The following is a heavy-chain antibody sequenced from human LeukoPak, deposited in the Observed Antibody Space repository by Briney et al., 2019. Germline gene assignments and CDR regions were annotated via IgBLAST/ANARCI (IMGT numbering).Heavy chain of an antibody. CDR2: ISGSGGST. V-gene: IGHV3-23*01. J-gene: IGHJ4*02. Sequence: GGSLRLSCAASGFTFSSYAMSWVRQAPGKGLEWVSAISGSGGSTYYADSVKGRFTISRDNSKNTLYLQMNSLRAEDTAVYYCAKDYVYYGSGTVDYWGQGTLVTVSS. CDR1: GFTFSSYA. D-gene: IGHD3-10*01. CDR3: AKDYVYYGSGTVDY.